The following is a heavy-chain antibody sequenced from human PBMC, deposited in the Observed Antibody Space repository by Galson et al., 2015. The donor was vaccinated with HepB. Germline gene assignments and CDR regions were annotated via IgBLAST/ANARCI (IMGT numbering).Heavy chain of an antibody. CDR3: AKLGGASGY. V-gene: IGHV3-23*01. D-gene: IGHD1-26*01. CDR1: GFTFNSYE. Sequence: SLRLSCAASGFTFNSYEMSWVRQAPGKGLEWVSAISGSGDSTYYADSVKGRFTISRDNSKNTLDLQMNSLRAEDTAVYFCAKLGGASGYWGQGTLVTVSS. J-gene: IGHJ4*02. CDR2: ISGSGDST.